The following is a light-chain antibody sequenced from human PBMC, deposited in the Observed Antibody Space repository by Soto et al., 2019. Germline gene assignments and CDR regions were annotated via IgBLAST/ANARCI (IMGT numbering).Light chain of an antibody. CDR1: SSNIENNA. CDR3: AAWDDSLSGLI. V-gene: IGLV1-36*01. CDR2: FDD. J-gene: IGLJ2*01. Sequence: QSVLTQPPSVSEAPRQRVTISCSGSSSNIENNAVNWYQQLPGKAPKLLIYFDDLLPSGVSDRFSGSKSGTSASLAISGLQSEDEADYYCAAWDDSLSGLIFGGGTKLTVL.